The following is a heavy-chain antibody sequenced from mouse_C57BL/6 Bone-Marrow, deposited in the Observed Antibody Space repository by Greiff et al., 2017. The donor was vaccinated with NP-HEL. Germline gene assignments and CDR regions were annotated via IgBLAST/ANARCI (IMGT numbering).Heavy chain of an antibody. CDR3: ADYYGSSSYWSFDV. D-gene: IGHD1-1*01. CDR2: INPSTGGT. V-gene: IGHV1-42*01. J-gene: IGHJ1*03. Sequence: EVQLQESGPELVKPGASVKISCKASGYSFTGYYMNWVKQSPEKSLEWIGEINPSTGGTTYNQKFKAKATLTVDKSSSTAYMQLKSLTSEDSAVYYCADYYGSSSYWSFDVWGTGTTVTVSS. CDR1: GYSFTGYY.